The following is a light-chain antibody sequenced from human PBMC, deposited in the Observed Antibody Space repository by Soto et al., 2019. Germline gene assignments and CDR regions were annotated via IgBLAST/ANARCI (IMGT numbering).Light chain of an antibody. J-gene: IGKJ1*01. Sequence: EIVMTQSPATLSVSPGERATLSCRASQSVSSNLAWYQQKPGQAPRLLIYGASTRATGIPARFSGSGSGTEFTLTISSLQSEDFAVCYCQQYNNCPPWTFGQGTKVDIK. CDR3: QQYNNCPPWT. CDR1: QSVSSN. V-gene: IGKV3-15*01. CDR2: GAS.